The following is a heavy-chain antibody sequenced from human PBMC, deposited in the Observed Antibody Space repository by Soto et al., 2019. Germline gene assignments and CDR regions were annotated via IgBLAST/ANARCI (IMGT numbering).Heavy chain of an antibody. Sequence: SLRVSCAASGFTFDDYAMHGVRQAPGKGLEWVSGISWNSGSIGYADSVKGRFTISRDNAKNSLYLQMNSLRAEDTALYYCAKDLIRYSSSSEVYYYYGMDVWGQGTTVTVSS. CDR1: GFTFDDYA. D-gene: IGHD6-6*01. V-gene: IGHV3-9*01. CDR2: ISWNSGSI. J-gene: IGHJ6*02. CDR3: AKDLIRYSSSSEVYYYYGMDV.